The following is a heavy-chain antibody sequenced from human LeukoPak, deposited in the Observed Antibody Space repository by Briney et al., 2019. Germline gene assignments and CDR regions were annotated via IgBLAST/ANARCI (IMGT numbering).Heavy chain of an antibody. CDR2: IYTSGST. Sequence: PSQTLSLTCTVSGGSISSGSYYWSWIRQPAGKGLEWIGRIYTSGSTNYNPSLKSRVTISVDTSKNQLSLKLSSVTAADTAVYYCASSTSQYYDILTGYYEYYFDYWGQGTLVTVSS. J-gene: IGHJ4*02. CDR3: ASSTSQYYDILTGYYEYYFDY. CDR1: GGSISSGSYY. V-gene: IGHV4-61*02. D-gene: IGHD3-9*01.